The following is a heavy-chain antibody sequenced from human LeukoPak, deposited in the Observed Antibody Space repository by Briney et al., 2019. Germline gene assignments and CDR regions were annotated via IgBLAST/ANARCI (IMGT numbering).Heavy chain of an antibody. D-gene: IGHD3-10*01. J-gene: IGHJ6*03. CDR3: ARDRKEITYYYYYMDV. CDR2: ISYDGSNK. V-gene: IGHV3-30*03. CDR1: GFTVITND. Sequence: GGSLRLSCAASGFTVITNDMTWVRQAPGKGLEWVAVISYDGSNKYYADSVKGRFTISRDNSKNTLYLQMNSLRAEDTAVYYCARDRKEITYYYYYMDVWGKGTTVTVSS.